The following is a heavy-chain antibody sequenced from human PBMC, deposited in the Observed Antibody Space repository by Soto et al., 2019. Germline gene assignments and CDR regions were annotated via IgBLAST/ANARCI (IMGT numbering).Heavy chain of an antibody. Sequence: QLQLQESGPGLVKPSETLSLTCTVSGGSISSSSYYWGWIRQPPGKGLEWIGSIYYSGSTYYNPSLKSRVTISVDTSKNQFSLKLSSVTAADTAVYYCARHGLVTTRSYNGYYFDYWGQGTLVTVSS. CDR3: ARHGLVTTRSYNGYYFDY. CDR2: IYYSGST. V-gene: IGHV4-39*01. D-gene: IGHD4-4*01. J-gene: IGHJ4*02. CDR1: GGSISSSSYY.